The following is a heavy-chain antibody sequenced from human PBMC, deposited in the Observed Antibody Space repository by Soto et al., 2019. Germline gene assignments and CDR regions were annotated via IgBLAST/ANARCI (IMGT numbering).Heavy chain of an antibody. V-gene: IGHV3-23*01. CDR1: GFTFNNYA. J-gene: IGHJ6*02. Sequence: EVQLLESGGGLVQPGGSLRHSCAVSGFTFNNYAMNWVRQAPGKGLEWVSSISDSGGRTYYADSVKGRFTISRDNSKNTLYVQMNSLRAEDTAIYYCAKDALGDYFYYGMDVWGQGTTVTVSS. CDR2: ISDSGGRT. CDR3: AKDALGDYFYYGMDV.